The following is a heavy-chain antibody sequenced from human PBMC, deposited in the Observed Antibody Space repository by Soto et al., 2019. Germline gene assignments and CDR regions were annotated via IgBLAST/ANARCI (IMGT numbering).Heavy chain of an antibody. J-gene: IGHJ6*02. Sequence: QVHLVESGGGVVQPGGSLRLSCAASGFSFSKYGLHWVRQTPGKGLEWVAFLSFDGNNEYYADSVTGRFTVSRDYSKDTRYLQMNSLRAEDSAVYYCAKYRNYYGSGSNYKSVGSYYYGMDVWGQGTTVTVSS. V-gene: IGHV3-30*18. D-gene: IGHD3-10*01. CDR1: GFSFSKYG. CDR3: AKYRNYYGSGSNYKSVGSYYYGMDV. CDR2: LSFDGNNE.